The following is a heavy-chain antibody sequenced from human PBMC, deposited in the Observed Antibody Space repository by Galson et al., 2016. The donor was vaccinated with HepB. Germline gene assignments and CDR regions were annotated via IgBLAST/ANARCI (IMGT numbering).Heavy chain of an antibody. CDR3: AGQKSPEPHHYFDH. Sequence: QSGAEVKEPGESLKISCEGSGDNFDKYWIGWVRQTPGKGLEWMGIIYPGDSDTRYGPSFEGQVTISADKSTRTAYLQWSSLKASDTATYYCAGQKSPEPHHYFDHWGQGIQVIVSS. D-gene: IGHD1-14*01. CDR1: GDNFDKYW. CDR2: IYPGDSDT. J-gene: IGHJ4*02. V-gene: IGHV5-51*01.